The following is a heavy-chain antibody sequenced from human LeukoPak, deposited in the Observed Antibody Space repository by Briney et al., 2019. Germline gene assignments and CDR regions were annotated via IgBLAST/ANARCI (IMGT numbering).Heavy chain of an antibody. Sequence: GGSLRLSCAASGFTFTSYAMSWVRQAPGKGLEWVSAISGSGGSTYYADSVKGRFTISRDNSKNTLYLQMNSLRAEDTVVYYCAKGSSSSWYEFDYWGQGTLVTVSS. J-gene: IGHJ4*02. D-gene: IGHD6-13*01. CDR1: GFTFTSYA. CDR3: AKGSSSSWYEFDY. V-gene: IGHV3-23*01. CDR2: ISGSGGST.